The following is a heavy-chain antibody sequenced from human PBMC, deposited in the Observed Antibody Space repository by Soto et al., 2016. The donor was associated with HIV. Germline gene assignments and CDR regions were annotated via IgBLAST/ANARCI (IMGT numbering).Heavy chain of an antibody. Sequence: EVQLLESGGGLVQPGGSLRLSCAASGFTFSSYSMTWVRQAPGRGLEWVSAITADGAFTDYADSVDGRFTISRDNSKNTVFLQMISLRVEDTAVYYCAKRSAETYGYFDSWGQGTLVAVSS. CDR3: AKRSAETYGYFDS. J-gene: IGHJ4*02. V-gene: IGHV3-23*01. D-gene: IGHD4-17*01. CDR1: GFTFSSYS. CDR2: ITADGAFT.